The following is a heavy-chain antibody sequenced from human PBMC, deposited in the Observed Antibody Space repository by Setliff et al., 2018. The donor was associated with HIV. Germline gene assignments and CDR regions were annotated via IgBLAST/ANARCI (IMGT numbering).Heavy chain of an antibody. CDR3: ARVYYNFWSGYYYYYYYYMDV. CDR1: AYSFTDYF. V-gene: IGHV1-2*02. J-gene: IGHJ6*03. D-gene: IGHD3-3*01. CDR2: ISPNNAGT. Sequence: ASVKVSCKASAYSFTDYFIHWVRQAPGQGLEWMGWISPNNAGTRIPRTFRGRVTLTSDTSINTAYMELSGLRSDDTAMYYCARVYYNFWSGYYYYYYYYMDVWGKGTTVTVSS.